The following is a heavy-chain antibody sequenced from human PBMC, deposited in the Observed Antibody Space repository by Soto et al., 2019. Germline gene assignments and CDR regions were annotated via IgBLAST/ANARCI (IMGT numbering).Heavy chain of an antibody. CDR3: ARDTEGSIYYYGMDV. CDR2: IIPIFGTA. Sequence: GASVKVSCKASGGTFSSYAISWVRQAPGQGLEWMGGIIPIFGTANYAQKFQGRVTITADESTGTAYMELSSLRSEDTAVYYCARDTEGSIYYYGMDVWGQGTTVTVSS. V-gene: IGHV1-69*13. CDR1: GGTFSSYA. J-gene: IGHJ6*02.